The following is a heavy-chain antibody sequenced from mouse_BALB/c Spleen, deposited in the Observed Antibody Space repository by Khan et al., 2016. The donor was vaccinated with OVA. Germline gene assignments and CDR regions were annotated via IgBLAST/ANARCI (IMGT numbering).Heavy chain of an antibody. D-gene: IGHD2-14*01. J-gene: IGHJ4*01. CDR2: ISSGSSTI. CDR1: GFTFSSFG. V-gene: IGHV5-17*02. Sequence: EVELVESGGGLVQPGGSRKLSCAASGFTFSSFGMHWVRQAPEKGPEWVAYISSGSSTIYYADTVKGRFTISRDNPKNTLFLQMTSLRSEDTAMYYCARARYDNSMDYWGQGTSVTVSS. CDR3: ARARYDNSMDY.